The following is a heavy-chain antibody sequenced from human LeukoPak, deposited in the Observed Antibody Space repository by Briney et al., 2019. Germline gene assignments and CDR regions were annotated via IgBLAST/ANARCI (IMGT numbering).Heavy chain of an antibody. D-gene: IGHD4-17*01. CDR1: GGTFSSYA. V-gene: IGHV1-2*02. Sequence: GASVKVSCKASGGTFSSYAISWVRQAPGQGLEWMGWINPNSGGTNYAQKFQGRVTMTRDTSISTAYMELSRLRSDDTAVYYCARGTTVTSYYYYYMDVWGKGTTVTVSS. CDR2: INPNSGGT. CDR3: ARGTTVTSYYYYYMDV. J-gene: IGHJ6*03.